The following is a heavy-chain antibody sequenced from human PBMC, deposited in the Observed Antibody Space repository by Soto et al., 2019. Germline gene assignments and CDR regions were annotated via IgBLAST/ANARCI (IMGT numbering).Heavy chain of an antibody. V-gene: IGHV3-23*01. CDR1: GFTFNKYA. D-gene: IGHD3-22*01. J-gene: IGHJ4*02. Sequence: GGSLRLSCVASGFTFNKYALAWVRQAPGKGLEWVSAISGSGASTYDADSVKGRFTISRDNSNNTLFLQMNSLRAEDTAVYYCAKSRYSDSSGDFYDYWGQGTLVTVSS. CDR2: ISGSGAST. CDR3: AKSRYSDSSGDFYDY.